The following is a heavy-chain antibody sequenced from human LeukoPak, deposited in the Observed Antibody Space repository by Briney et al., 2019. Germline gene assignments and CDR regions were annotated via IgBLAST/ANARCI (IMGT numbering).Heavy chain of an antibody. J-gene: IGHJ4*02. Sequence: SETLSLTCTVSGGSISSHYWSWIRQPPGKGLEWIGYIYYSGSTNYNPSLKSRVTISVDTSKNQSSLKLSSVTAADTAVYYCARDDYGGNKFDYWGQGTLVTVSS. CDR2: IYYSGST. CDR1: GGSISSHY. V-gene: IGHV4-59*11. CDR3: ARDDYGGNKFDY. D-gene: IGHD4-23*01.